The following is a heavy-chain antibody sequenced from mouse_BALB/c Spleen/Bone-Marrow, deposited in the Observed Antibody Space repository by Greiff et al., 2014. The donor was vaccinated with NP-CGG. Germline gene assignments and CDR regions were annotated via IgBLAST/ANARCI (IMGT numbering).Heavy chain of an antibody. Sequence: QVQLKESGPGLVAPSQSLSITCTISGFSLASYGVHWVRQPPGKGLEWLGVMWAGGSTNYNSALMSKLSISKGNSESQVFLKMNSLQTHDTAMYYCARGSYFYSMDYWGQGTSVTVSS. J-gene: IGHJ4*01. CDR3: ARGSYFYSMDY. CDR2: MWAGGST. CDR1: GFSLASYG. V-gene: IGHV2-9*02.